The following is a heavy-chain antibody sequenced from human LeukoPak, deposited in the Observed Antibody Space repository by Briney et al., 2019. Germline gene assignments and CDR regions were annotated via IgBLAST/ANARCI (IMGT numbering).Heavy chain of an antibody. Sequence: GASVKVSCKASGYTFTSYDINWVRQAPGQGPEWMGRIIPILGIANYAQKFQGRVTITADKSTSTAYMELSSLRSEDTAVYYCAREHIVGFYYYGMDVWGQGTTVTVSS. J-gene: IGHJ6*02. V-gene: IGHV1-69*04. CDR2: IIPILGIA. D-gene: IGHD2-15*01. CDR1: GYTFTSYD. CDR3: AREHIVGFYYYGMDV.